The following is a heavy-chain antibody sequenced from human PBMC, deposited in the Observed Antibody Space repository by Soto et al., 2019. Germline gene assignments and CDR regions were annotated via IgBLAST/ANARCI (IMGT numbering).Heavy chain of an antibody. CDR2: IYWDDDK. Sequence: QITLKESGPPLVNPTQTLTLTCTFSGFSLSSNGVGVGWIRQPPGKALEWLALIYWDDDKRYSPSLKSRLTITKDTSKHQVVLTLTKLDTVDTATYYCARGGWTTYYSPFFDYWGQGTLVTVSS. CDR1: GFSLSSNGVG. J-gene: IGHJ4*02. D-gene: IGHD3-10*01. V-gene: IGHV2-5*02. CDR3: ARGGWTTYYSPFFDY.